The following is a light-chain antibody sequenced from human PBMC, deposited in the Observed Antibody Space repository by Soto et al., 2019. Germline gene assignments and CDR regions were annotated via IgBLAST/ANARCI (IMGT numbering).Light chain of an antibody. CDR3: AAWDDSLDGPV. J-gene: IGLJ2*01. CDR1: SSNIGSNT. V-gene: IGLV1-44*01. Sequence: QLVLTQPPSASATPGQRVTISCSGSSSNIGSNTVNWYKQFPGTAPKLLIYSNIERPSGVPDRFSGSKSGTSASLAISGLQSEDEADYYCAAWDDSLDGPVFGGGTKLTVL. CDR2: SNI.